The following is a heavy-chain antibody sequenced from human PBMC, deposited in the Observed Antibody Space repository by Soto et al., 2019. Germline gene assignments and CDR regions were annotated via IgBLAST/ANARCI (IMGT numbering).Heavy chain of an antibody. CDR2: INHSGST. Sequence: PSETLSLTCAVYGGSFSGYYWSWIRQPPGKGLEWIGEINHSGSTNYNPSLKSRVTISVDTSKNQFSLKLSSVTAADTAVYYCTRDRHILTVYYPLSPDYNWFNPGGQEPRFTFS. J-gene: IGHJ5*02. CDR3: TRDRHILTVYYPLSPDYNWFNP. V-gene: IGHV4-34*01. CDR1: GGSFSGYY. D-gene: IGHD3-9*01.